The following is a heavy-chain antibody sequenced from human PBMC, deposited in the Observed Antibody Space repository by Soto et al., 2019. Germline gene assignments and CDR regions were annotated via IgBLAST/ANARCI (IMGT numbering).Heavy chain of an antibody. CDR1: GGSISSGGDS. Sequence: SETLSLTCAVSGGSISSGGDSWSWIRQPPGRGLEWIGFIYYAGSTKYNPSLNSRGTISVDTSKNQFSLKLSSVTAADTAMYYCSRGLDPYKGGHSWAQGTLVTVSS. J-gene: IGHJ4*02. D-gene: IGHD1-1*01. V-gene: IGHV4-61*08. CDR3: SRGLDPYKGGHS. CDR2: IYYAGST.